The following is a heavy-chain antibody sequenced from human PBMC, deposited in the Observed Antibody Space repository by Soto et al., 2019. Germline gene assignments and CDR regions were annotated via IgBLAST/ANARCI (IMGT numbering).Heavy chain of an antibody. J-gene: IGHJ3*02. V-gene: IGHV4-4*02. CDR2: IYHSGST. Sequence: SETLSLTCAVSSGSISSSNWWSWVRQPPGKGLEWIGEIYHSGSTNYNPSLKSRVTISVDKSKNQFSLKLSSVAAADTAVYYCARDPTYLSSGWTRGAFDIWGQGTMVTISS. CDR1: SGSISSSNW. CDR3: ARDPTYLSSGWTRGAFDI. D-gene: IGHD6-19*01.